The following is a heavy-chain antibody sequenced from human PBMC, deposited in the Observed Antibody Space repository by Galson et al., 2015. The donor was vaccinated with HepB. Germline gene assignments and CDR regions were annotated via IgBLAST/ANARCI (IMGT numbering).Heavy chain of an antibody. CDR3: ARVGEGYSKGGGVVVAATLGD. J-gene: IGHJ4*02. V-gene: IGHV1-46*03. CDR1: GYTFTSYY. D-gene: IGHD2-15*01. Sequence: SVKVSCKASGYTFTSYYMHWVRQAPGQGLEWMGIINPSGGSTSYAQKFQGRVTMTRDTSTSTVYMELSSLRSEDTAVYYCARVGEGYSKGGGVVVAATLGDWGQGTLVTVSS. CDR2: INPSGGST.